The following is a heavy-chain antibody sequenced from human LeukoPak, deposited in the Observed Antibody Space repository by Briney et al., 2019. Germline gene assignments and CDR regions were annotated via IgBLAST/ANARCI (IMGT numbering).Heavy chain of an antibody. CDR1: GGSISIDNYH. CDR3: TRVRPGSQSDY. J-gene: IGHJ4*02. CDR2: IYHSGNT. V-gene: IGHV4-39*07. Sequence: SETLSLTCTVSGGSISIDNYHWAWVRQPPGTGLEWIGSIYHSGNTYYNPTLESRVTISVDTSKNHFSLQLSSVTAADTAVYYCTRVRPGSQSDYWGQGTLVTVSS. D-gene: IGHD3-10*01.